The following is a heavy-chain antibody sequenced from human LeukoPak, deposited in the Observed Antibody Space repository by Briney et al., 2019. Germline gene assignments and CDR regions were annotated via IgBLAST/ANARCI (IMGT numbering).Heavy chain of an antibody. CDR1: GDSISSSNW. V-gene: IGHV4-4*02. CDR2: IYHSGST. CDR3: AKGGSTNFYYGDV. Sequence: NPSGTLSLTCAVSGDSISSSNWWGWVRQPPGKGLEWIGEIYHSGSTNYNPSLKSRVTVSVDKSKNQFSLKLSSVTAADTAVYYCAKGGSTNFYYGDVWGQGTTVTVSS. J-gene: IGHJ6*02. D-gene: IGHD2/OR15-2a*01.